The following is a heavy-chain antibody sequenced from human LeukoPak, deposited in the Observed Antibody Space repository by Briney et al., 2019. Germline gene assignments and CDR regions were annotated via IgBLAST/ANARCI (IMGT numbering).Heavy chain of an antibody. Sequence: GGSLRLSCAASGFTFSSYSMNWVRQAPGKGLEWVSSISSSSGYIYYADSVKGRFTISRDNAKNSLYLQMNSLRAEDTAVYYCARATSGYGLLDYWGQGTLVTVSS. CDR1: GFTFSSYS. CDR2: ISSSSGYI. D-gene: IGHD5-12*01. J-gene: IGHJ4*02. CDR3: ARATSGYGLLDY. V-gene: IGHV3-21*01.